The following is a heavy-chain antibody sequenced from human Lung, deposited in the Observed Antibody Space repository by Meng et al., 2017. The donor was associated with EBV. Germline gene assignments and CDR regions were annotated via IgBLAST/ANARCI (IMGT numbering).Heavy chain of an antibody. CDR3: ARGATSVFDL. V-gene: IGHV6-1*02. CDR1: GDSGSSSSAA. J-gene: IGHJ2*01. CDR2: TYYRSKWYN. Sequence: HRTPSGPGLVTPSQTLSPAGVLSGDSGSSSSAAWTWIRQSPSRGLEWLGRTYYRSKWYNDYAVFVKSRITINPDTSKNQFSLQLNSVTPEDTAVYYCARGATSVFDLWGRGTLVTVSS.